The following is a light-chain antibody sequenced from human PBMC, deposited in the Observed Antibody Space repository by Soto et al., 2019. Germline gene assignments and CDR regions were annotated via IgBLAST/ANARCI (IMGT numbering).Light chain of an antibody. CDR1: TRDVGGYNY. Sequence: QSALTQPASVSGSPGQSITISFTGTTRDVGGYNYVSWYQQHPGKTPKLMIYDVTNRPSGVSNRFSGSKSGNTASLTISGLQAEDEADYYCSSYTSSSTPVVFGGGTKLTVL. V-gene: IGLV2-14*03. CDR3: SSYTSSSTPVV. CDR2: DVT. J-gene: IGLJ2*01.